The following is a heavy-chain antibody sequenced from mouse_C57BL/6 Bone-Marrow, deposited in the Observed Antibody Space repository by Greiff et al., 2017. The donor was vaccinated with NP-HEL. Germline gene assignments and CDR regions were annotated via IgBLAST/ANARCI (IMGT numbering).Heavy chain of an antibody. D-gene: IGHD2-4*01. CDR2: INRAGGST. Sequence: EVQRVESGGGLVQPGESLKLSCESNEYAFPSHDMSWVRTTPEKRLELVAAINRAGGSTYYPDTMARRFIISRDHTKKTLYLQMSRLRSEDTALYYCARPLDYDYDEAYWGQGTLVTVSA. CDR1: EYAFPSHD. CDR3: ARPLDYDYDEAY. V-gene: IGHV5-2*01. J-gene: IGHJ3*01.